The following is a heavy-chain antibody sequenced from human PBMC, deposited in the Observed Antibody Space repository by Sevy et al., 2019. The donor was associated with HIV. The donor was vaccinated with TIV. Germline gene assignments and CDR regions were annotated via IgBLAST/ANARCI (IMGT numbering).Heavy chain of an antibody. D-gene: IGHD2-15*01. V-gene: IGHV3-49*03. CDR1: GFTFGDYA. CDR2: IRSKAYGGTT. Sequence: GGSLRLSCTASGFTFGDYAMSWFRQAPGKGLEWVGFIRSKAYGGTTEYAASVKGRFTISRDDSKSIAYLQMNSLKTEDTAVYYCTREEGSGEYYYGMDVWGQGTTVTVSS. J-gene: IGHJ6*02. CDR3: TREEGSGEYYYGMDV.